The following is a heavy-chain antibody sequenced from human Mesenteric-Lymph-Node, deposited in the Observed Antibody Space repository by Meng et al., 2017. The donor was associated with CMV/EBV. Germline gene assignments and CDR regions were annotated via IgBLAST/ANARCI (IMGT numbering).Heavy chain of an antibody. D-gene: IGHD2-15*01. Sequence: GSLRLSCTVSGGSISSSSYYWGWIRQPPGKGLEWIGSIYYSGSTYYNPSLKSRVTISVDTSKNQFSLKLSSVTAADTAVYYCARDLRIAAYYYGMDVWGKGTTVTVSS. CDR1: GGSISSSSYY. V-gene: IGHV4-39*07. CDR2: IYYSGST. CDR3: ARDLRIAAYYYGMDV. J-gene: IGHJ6*04.